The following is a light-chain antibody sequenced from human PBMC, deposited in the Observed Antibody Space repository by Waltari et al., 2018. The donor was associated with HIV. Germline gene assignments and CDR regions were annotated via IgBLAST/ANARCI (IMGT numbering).Light chain of an antibody. CDR3: QQYNDFSA. CDR1: EGISTW. V-gene: IGKV1-5*03. Sequence: DIQMTQSPSTLSASLGDRVTITCRASEGISTWLAWYQQKPGKAPKLLIYKASKLEGGVPSRFSGSGSGTDFTLTINSLQPDDFGTYYCQQYNDFSAFGQGTKVEVK. J-gene: IGKJ1*01. CDR2: KAS.